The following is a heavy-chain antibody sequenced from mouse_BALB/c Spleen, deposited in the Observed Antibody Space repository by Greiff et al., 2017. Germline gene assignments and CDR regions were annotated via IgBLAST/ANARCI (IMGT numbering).Heavy chain of an antibody. J-gene: IGHJ3*01. CDR2: IWWDDDK. CDR3: AGLGDYDAAWFAY. V-gene: IGHV8-8*01. Sequence: QVTLKVSGPGLLKPSQTLSLTCSFSGFSLSTSGMGGGWLRHPPGKGLEWLAHIWWDDDKYYNPSLKSQPAISKDTSRTQIFLKNTSVDTADTAAYYCAGLGDYDAAWFAYWGQGTLVTVSA. D-gene: IGHD2-4*01. CDR1: GFSLSTSGMG.